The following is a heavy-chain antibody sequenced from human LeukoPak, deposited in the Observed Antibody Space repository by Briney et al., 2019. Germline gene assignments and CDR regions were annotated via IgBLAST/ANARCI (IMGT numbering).Heavy chain of an antibody. V-gene: IGHV4-39*01. CDR3: ARYELRMHWFDP. CDR1: GGSISSSSYY. J-gene: IGHJ5*02. CDR2: IYYSGST. D-gene: IGHD7-27*01. Sequence: PSETLSLTCTVSGGSISSSSYYWGWIRQPPGKGLEWIGSIYYSGSTYYNPSLKSRVTISVDTSKNQFSLKLSSVTAADTAVYYCARYELRMHWFDPWGQGTLVTVSS.